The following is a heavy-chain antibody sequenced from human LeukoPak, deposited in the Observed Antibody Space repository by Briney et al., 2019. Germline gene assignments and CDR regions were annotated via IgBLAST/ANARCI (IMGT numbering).Heavy chain of an antibody. V-gene: IGHV3-7*01. Sequence: SGGSLRISCAASGFTFSSYWMSWVRQAPGKGLEWVANIKQDGSEKYYVDSVKGRFTISRDNAKNSLYLQMNSLRAGDTAVYYCARERDYKDYDCGMDVWGQGTTVTVSS. CDR1: GFTFSSYW. D-gene: IGHD3-16*01. CDR2: IKQDGSEK. CDR3: ARERDYKDYDCGMDV. J-gene: IGHJ6*02.